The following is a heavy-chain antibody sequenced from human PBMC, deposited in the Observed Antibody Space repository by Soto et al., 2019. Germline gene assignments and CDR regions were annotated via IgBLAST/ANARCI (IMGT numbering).Heavy chain of an antibody. D-gene: IGHD2-2*01. CDR2: IYYSGST. Sequence: SETLSLTCTVSGGSISSSSYYWGWIRQPPGKGLEWIGSIYYSGSTYYNPSLKSRVPISVDTSKNQFSLKLSSVTAAETAVYYCARHNTKYQLLNMDGGNNWFDPWGQGTLVTVSS. CDR3: ARHNTKYQLLNMDGGNNWFDP. J-gene: IGHJ5*02. CDR1: GGSISSSSYY. V-gene: IGHV4-39*01.